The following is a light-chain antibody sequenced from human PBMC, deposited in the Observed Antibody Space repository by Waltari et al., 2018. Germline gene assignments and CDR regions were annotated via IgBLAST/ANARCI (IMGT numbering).Light chain of an antibody. CDR2: GAS. CDR3: QQSYSSPLT. CDR1: QTVSTF. J-gene: IGKJ4*01. V-gene: IGKV1-39*01. Sequence: DIQMTQSPSSLSASVGDSVIITCRASQTVSTFLNWYQQKPGKAPALLIYGASSLQSGVPSRFSGSGSGTDFTLTISSLQPEDFATYFCQQSYSSPLTFGAGTKVEI.